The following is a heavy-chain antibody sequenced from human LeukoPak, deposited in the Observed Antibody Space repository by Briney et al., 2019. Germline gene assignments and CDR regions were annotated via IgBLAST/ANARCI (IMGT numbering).Heavy chain of an antibody. CDR2: ISYDGSNK. V-gene: IGHV3-30*04. Sequence: GGSLRLSCAASGFNIIGYAMHWVRQAPGKGLEWVAVISYDGSNKYYADSVKGRFTISRDNSKNTLYLQMNSLRAEDTAVYYCARDYASGYDSPCLDYWGQGTLVTVSS. CDR1: GFNIIGYA. J-gene: IGHJ4*02. D-gene: IGHD5-12*01. CDR3: ARDYASGYDSPCLDY.